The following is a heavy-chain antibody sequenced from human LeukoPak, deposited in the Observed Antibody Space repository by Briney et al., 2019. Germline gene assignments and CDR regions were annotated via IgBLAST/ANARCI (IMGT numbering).Heavy chain of an antibody. CDR1: GDSINSFY. V-gene: IGHV4-59*08. CDR2: VFHTGDT. CDR3: ARHPFATPFDH. J-gene: IGHJ4*02. D-gene: IGHD2-15*01. Sequence: SETLSLTCAVSGDSINSFYWSWIRQPPGKGLEWIGYVFHTGDTNSNPSLKSRVTVSLDTSTSQVSLRLTSVTAADTAVYYCARHPFATPFDHWGRGILVTVSS.